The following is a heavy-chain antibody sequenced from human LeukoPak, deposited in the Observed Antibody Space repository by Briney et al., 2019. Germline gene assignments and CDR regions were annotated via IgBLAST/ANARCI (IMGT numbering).Heavy chain of an antibody. V-gene: IGHV7-4-1*02. CDR2: INTNTGNP. D-gene: IGHD6-13*01. CDR1: GYTFTSYA. CDR3: ARVLYSSSWYETNYYYYYMDV. Sequence: ASVKVSCKASGYTFTSYAMNWVRQAPGQGLEWMGWINTNTGNPTYAQGFTGRFVFSLDTSVSTAYLQISSLKAEDTAVYYCARVLYSSSWYETNYYYYYMDVWGKGTTVTVSS. J-gene: IGHJ6*03.